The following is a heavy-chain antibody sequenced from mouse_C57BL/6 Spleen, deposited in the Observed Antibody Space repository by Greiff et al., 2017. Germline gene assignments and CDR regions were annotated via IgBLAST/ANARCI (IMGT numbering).Heavy chain of an antibody. CDR1: GYAFSSSW. D-gene: IGHD1-1*01. V-gene: IGHV1-82*01. Sequence: QVQLQQSGPELVKPGASVKISCKASGYAFSSSWMNWVKQRPGKGLEWIGRIYPGDGDTNYNGKFKGKATLTADKSSSTAYMQLGSLTSEDSAVYFCARMEAPYYGSSYPYYYAMDCWGQGTSVTVSS. J-gene: IGHJ4*01. CDR2: IYPGDGDT. CDR3: ARMEAPYYGSSYPYYYAMDC.